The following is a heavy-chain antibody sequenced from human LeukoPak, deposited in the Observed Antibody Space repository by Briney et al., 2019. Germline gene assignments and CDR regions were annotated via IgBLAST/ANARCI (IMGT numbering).Heavy chain of an antibody. V-gene: IGHV3-48*04. CDR1: GFTFSNYN. Sequence: PGGSLRLSCAASGFTFSNYNMNWVRQAPGKGLECLSFISISSTTIYSADSVKGRFTISRDNATNSLYLQMNSLRAEDTAVYYCARGLWSEMLFDYWGQGTLVTVSS. CDR2: ISISSTTI. CDR3: ARGLWSEMLFDY. D-gene: IGHD3-3*01. J-gene: IGHJ4*02.